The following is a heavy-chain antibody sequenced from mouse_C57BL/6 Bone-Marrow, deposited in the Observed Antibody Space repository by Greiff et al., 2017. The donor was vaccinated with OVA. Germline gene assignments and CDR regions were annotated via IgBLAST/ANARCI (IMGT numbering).Heavy chain of an antibody. V-gene: IGHV1-50*01. CDR1: GYTFTSYW. J-gene: IGHJ3*01. Sequence: QVQLQQPGAELVKPGASVKLSCKASGYTFTSYWMQWVKQRPGQGLEWIGEIDPSDSYTNYNQKFKGKATLTVDTSSSNAYMQLSSLTSEDSAVYYCASAVFAYWGQGTLVTVSA. CDR3: ASAVFAY. CDR2: IDPSDSYT.